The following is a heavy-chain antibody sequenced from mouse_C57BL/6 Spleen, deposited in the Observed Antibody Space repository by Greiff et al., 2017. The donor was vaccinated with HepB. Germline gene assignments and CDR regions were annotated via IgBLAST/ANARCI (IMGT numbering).Heavy chain of an antibody. Sequence: QVQLKQPGAELVMPGASVKLSCKASGYTFTSYWMHWVKQRPGQGLEWIGEIDPSDSYTNYNQKFKGKSTLTVDKSSSTAYMQLSSLTSEDSAVYYCARLRTGTLAMDYWGQGTSVTVSS. CDR3: ARLRTGTLAMDY. CDR1: GYTFTSYW. D-gene: IGHD4-1*01. V-gene: IGHV1-69*01. J-gene: IGHJ4*01. CDR2: IDPSDSYT.